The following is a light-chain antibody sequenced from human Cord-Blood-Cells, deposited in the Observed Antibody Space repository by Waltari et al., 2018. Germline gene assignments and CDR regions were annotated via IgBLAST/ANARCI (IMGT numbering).Light chain of an antibody. CDR1: SSDVGGYNS. V-gene: IGLV2-14*01. CDR2: DVS. J-gene: IGLJ3*02. CDR3: SSYTSSSTWV. Sequence: QSALTQPASVSGSPGQSITISSTGTSSDVGGYNSVSWYQQHPGKAPKLMIYDVSKRPSGVSNRFSGSKSGNTASLTISGLQAEDEADYYCSSYTSSSTWVFGGGTKLTVL.